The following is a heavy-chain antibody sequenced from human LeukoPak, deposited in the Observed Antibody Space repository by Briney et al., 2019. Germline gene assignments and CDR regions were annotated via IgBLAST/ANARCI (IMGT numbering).Heavy chain of an antibody. V-gene: IGHV3-73*01. Sequence: GGSLRLSCAASGFTFSGSAMHWVRQASGKGLEWVGRIRNKANSYATAYTASVKGRFTISRDDSKNTAYLQMNSLKTEDTAVYYCARYSSSDNWFDPWGQGTLVTVSS. CDR3: ARYSSSDNWFDP. CDR1: GFTFSGSA. J-gene: IGHJ5*02. D-gene: IGHD6-6*01. CDR2: IRNKANSYAT.